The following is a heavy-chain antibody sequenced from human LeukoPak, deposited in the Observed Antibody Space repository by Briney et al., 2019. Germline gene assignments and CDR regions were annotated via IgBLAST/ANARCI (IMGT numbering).Heavy chain of an antibody. Sequence: ASVTVSCKASGGTFSSYAINWVRQAPGQGLEWMGGIIPIFGTANYAHRFQGRVTITADESTSTAYMELSSLRSEDTAVYYCARAAYYGPGAAAGYWGQGTLVTVSS. D-gene: IGHD3-10*01. CDR2: IIPIFGTA. CDR3: ARAAYYGPGAAAGY. J-gene: IGHJ4*02. CDR1: GGTFSSYA. V-gene: IGHV1-69*01.